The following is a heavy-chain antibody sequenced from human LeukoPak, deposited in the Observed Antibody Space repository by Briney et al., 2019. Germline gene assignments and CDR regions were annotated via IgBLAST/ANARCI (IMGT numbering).Heavy chain of an antibody. V-gene: IGHV3-48*01. CDR2: ISSSSSTI. D-gene: IGHD2-2*02. Sequence: GGSLRLSCAASGFTFSSYSMNWVRQAPGKGLEWVSYISSSSSTIYYADSVKGRFTISRDNAKNSLYLQMNSLRAEDTAAYYCARVVDCSSTSCYTYYYYYYMDVWGKGTTVTVSS. CDR3: ARVVDCSSTSCYTYYYYYYMDV. J-gene: IGHJ6*03. CDR1: GFTFSSYS.